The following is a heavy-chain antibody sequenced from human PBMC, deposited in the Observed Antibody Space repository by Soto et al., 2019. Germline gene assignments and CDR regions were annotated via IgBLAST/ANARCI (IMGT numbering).Heavy chain of an antibody. J-gene: IGHJ4*02. CDR1: GFTFSSYG. V-gene: IGHV3-30*18. CDR2: ISYDGSNK. CDR3: AKTVSGSLTV. D-gene: IGHD1-26*01. Sequence: GGSLRLSCAASGFTFSSYGMHWVRQAPGKGLEWVAVISYDGSNKYYADSVKGRFTISRDNSKNTLYLQMNSLRAEDTAVYYCAKTVSGSLTVWGQGTLVTVSS.